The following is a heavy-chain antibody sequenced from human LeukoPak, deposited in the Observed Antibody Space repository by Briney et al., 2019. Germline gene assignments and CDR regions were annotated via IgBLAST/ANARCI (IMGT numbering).Heavy chain of an antibody. J-gene: IGHJ6*02. CDR2: LYSAGNT. D-gene: IGHD3-10*01. Sequence: GGSLRLSCAASGFTVSSNYMNWVRQAPGKGLEWVSVLYSAGNTFYADSVKGRFTISRDNAKNSLYLQMNSLRAEDTAVYYCARPMVRGVIYYYYGMDVWGQGTTVTVSS. CDR3: ARPMVRGVIYYYYGMDV. V-gene: IGHV3-53*01. CDR1: GFTVSSNY.